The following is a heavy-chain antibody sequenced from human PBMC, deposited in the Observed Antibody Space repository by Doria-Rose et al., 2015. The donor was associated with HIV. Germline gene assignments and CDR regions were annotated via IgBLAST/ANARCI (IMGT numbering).Heavy chain of an antibody. CDR2: IFYTGST. V-gene: IGHV4-59*01. J-gene: IGHJ4*02. D-gene: IGHD1-26*01. Sequence: VQLVETGPGLVKPSETLSLTCSVSGGSISHYYWSWIRQPPGKGLEYIGDIFYTGSTNYSPSLKSRVSISIDTSKNKFSLRLSSMTAADTAVYYCARVLSGTYDYWGQGTLVTVSS. CDR1: GGSISHYY. CDR3: ARVLSGTYDY.